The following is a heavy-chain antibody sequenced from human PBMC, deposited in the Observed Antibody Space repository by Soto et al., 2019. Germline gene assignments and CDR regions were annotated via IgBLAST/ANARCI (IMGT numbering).Heavy chain of an antibody. Sequence: EVQLVESGGGLVQPGGSLRLSCTAPQFTFSGYWMHWVRQAPGKGLVWVSHINTDGTITSYADFVKGRFTISRDNAKNTLYLQMNSLGAEDTAVYYCATLSAPSDYWGLGTLVTVS. CDR1: QFTFSGYW. J-gene: IGHJ4*02. CDR2: INTDGTIT. CDR3: ATLSAPSDY. V-gene: IGHV3-74*01.